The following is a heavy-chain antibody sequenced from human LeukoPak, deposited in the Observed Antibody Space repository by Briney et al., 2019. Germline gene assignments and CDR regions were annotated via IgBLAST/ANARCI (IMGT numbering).Heavy chain of an antibody. D-gene: IGHD3-10*01. Sequence: PGGSLRLSCAASGFTFSSYWMSWVRQAPGKGLEWVANIKQDGSEKYYVDSVKGRFTISRDNAKNSLYLQMNSLRAEDTAVYYCARGRLGESSGLLLDYWGQGTLVTVSS. CDR2: IKQDGSEK. CDR1: GFTFSSYW. CDR3: ARGRLGESSGLLLDY. V-gene: IGHV3-7*01. J-gene: IGHJ4*02.